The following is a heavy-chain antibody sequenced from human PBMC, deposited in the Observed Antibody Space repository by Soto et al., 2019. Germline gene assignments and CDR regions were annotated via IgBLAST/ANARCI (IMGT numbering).Heavy chain of an antibody. CDR1: GGSISSYY. Sequence: SETLSLTCTVSGGSISSYYWSWIRQPPGKGLEWIGYIYYSGSTNYNPSLKSRVTISVDTSKNQFSLKLSSVTAADTAVYYCARERGDYYDSSGYYPYFDYWGQGTLLTVSS. D-gene: IGHD3-22*01. CDR2: IYYSGST. CDR3: ARERGDYYDSSGYYPYFDY. J-gene: IGHJ4*02. V-gene: IGHV4-59*01.